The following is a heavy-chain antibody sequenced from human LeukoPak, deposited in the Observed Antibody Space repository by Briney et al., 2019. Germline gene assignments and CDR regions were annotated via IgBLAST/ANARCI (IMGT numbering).Heavy chain of an antibody. Sequence: PGGSLRLSCAASGFTFSSYAMHWVRQAPGKGLEYVSAISSNGGSTYYAKSVKGRFTISRDNSKNTLYLQMGSLRAEDMAVYYCARTSIAAREADYWGQGTLVTVSS. J-gene: IGHJ4*02. CDR3: ARTSIAAREADY. CDR2: ISSNGGST. V-gene: IGHV3-64*01. CDR1: GFTFSSYA. D-gene: IGHD6-6*01.